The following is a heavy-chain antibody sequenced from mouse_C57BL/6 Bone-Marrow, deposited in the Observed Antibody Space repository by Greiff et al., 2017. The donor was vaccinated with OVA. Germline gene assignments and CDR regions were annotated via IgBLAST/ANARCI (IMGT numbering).Heavy chain of an antibody. J-gene: IGHJ4*01. CDR2: ISNQANGYTT. V-gene: IGHV7-3*01. CDR1: GFTFTDYY. CDR3: AGYYAMDY. Sequence: EVKLVESGGGLVQPGGSLSLSCAASGFTFTDYYMSWVRQPPGKALEWLGFISNQANGYTTEYSASVKGRFTISRDNSQSILYLQMKARRAEDSATYYCAGYYAMDYWGQGTSVTVSS.